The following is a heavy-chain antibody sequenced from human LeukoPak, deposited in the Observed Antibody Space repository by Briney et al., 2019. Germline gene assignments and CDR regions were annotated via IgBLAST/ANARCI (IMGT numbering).Heavy chain of an antibody. D-gene: IGHD5-24*01. CDR3: AKNRRRDGKIDY. Sequence: GRSLRLSCAASGFTFSSYDMHWVRQAPGKGLEGVAFIRYDGSNKYYADSVKGRFTISRDNSMNTLYLQMNNQRAEDTAVYYFAKNRRRDGKIDYWGQGTLVTVSS. V-gene: IGHV3-30*02. J-gene: IGHJ4*02. CDR2: IRYDGSNK. CDR1: GFTFSSYD.